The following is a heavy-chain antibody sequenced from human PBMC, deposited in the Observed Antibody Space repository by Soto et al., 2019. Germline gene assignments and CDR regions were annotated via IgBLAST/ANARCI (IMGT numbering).Heavy chain of an antibody. CDR3: ARDEGRYAFDI. CDR2: IYSGGGGST. Sequence: EVQLVESGGGLIQPGGSLRLSCAASGFTVSSNYMSWVRQAPGKGLEWVSVIYSGGGGSTYYADSVKGRFTISRDNCKNTLYRQMNGLRAEDTAVYYWARDEGRYAFDIWGQGTMVTVSS. V-gene: IGHV3-53*01. CDR1: GFTVSSNY. J-gene: IGHJ3*02.